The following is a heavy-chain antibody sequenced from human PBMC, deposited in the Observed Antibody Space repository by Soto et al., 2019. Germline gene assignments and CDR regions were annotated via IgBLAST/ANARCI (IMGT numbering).Heavy chain of an antibody. V-gene: IGHV4-59*08. CDR2: IYYSGST. CDR1: GGSISGYY. D-gene: IGHD2-2*01. Sequence: SETLSLTCTVSGGSISGYYWSWIRQPPGKGLEWFGYIYYSGSTNYNPSLKSRVTISVDTSKNQFSLKLTSVTAADTAVYYCARHDCSTTTCYPHFDSWGQGILVTVSS. J-gene: IGHJ4*02. CDR3: ARHDCSTTTCYPHFDS.